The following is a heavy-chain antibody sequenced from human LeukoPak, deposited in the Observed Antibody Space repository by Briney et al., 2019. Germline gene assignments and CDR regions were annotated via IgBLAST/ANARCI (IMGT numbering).Heavy chain of an antibody. CDR2: ISGSGGST. V-gene: IGHV3-23*01. Sequence: PSETLSLTCAVYGGSFSGYYWSWIRQAPGKGLEWVSAISGSGGSTYYADSVKGRFTISRDNSKNTLHLQMNSLRAEDTAVYYCAKGGPATGYNWFDPWGQGTLVTVSS. J-gene: IGHJ5*02. CDR3: AKGGPATGYNWFDP. CDR1: GGSFSGYY. D-gene: IGHD2-2*01.